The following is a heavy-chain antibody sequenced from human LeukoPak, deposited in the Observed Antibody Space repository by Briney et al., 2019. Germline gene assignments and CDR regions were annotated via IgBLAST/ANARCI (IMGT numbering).Heavy chain of an antibody. D-gene: IGHD3-3*01. CDR3: ARGASSFDAGPSEFDY. V-gene: IGHV1-69*04. Sequence: SVKVSCKASGGTFSSYAISWVRQAPGQGLEWMGRIIPILGIANYAQKFQGRVTITADKSTSTAYMELSSLRSEDTAVYYCARGASSFDAGPSEFDYWGQGTLVTVSS. J-gene: IGHJ4*02. CDR2: IIPILGIA. CDR1: GGTFSSYA.